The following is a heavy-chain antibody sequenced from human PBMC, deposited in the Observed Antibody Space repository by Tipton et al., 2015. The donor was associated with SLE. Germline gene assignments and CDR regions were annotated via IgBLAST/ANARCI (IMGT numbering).Heavy chain of an antibody. J-gene: IGHJ4*02. Sequence: QLVQSGAEVRKPGASVKVSCKASGYTFTSSYIHWVRQAPGQGLEWMGIINPSGGSTTYAQKFQGRVTLTRDTSTSTVYMELSSLRSEDTAVYYCARPTGWYPVSFDFWGQGTLVTVSS. CDR1: GYTFTSSY. V-gene: IGHV1-46*01. CDR2: INPSGGST. D-gene: IGHD2-15*01. CDR3: ARPTGWYPVSFDF.